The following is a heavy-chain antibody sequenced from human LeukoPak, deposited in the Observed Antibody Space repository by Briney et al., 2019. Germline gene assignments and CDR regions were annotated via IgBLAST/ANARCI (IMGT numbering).Heavy chain of an antibody. D-gene: IGHD3-10*01. CDR2: INHSGST. Sequence: SETLSLTCVVYGGSFSGYYWSWIRQPPGKGREWMGEINHSGSTNYNPSLKSRVTISVDTSKNQFSLKLSSVTAADTAVYYCAGGSHTYYYGSGSYPYWGQGTLVTVSS. V-gene: IGHV4-34*01. CDR3: AGGSHTYYYGSGSYPY. J-gene: IGHJ4*02. CDR1: GGSFSGYY.